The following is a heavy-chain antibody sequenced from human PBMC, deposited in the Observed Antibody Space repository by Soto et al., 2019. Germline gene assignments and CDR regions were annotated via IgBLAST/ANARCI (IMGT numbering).Heavy chain of an antibody. V-gene: IGHV4-31*03. D-gene: IGHD3-10*01. CDR1: GGSISSRGYY. Sequence: SETLSLTCTVSGGSISSRGYYWSWIRQHPGKGLEWIAYMYYSGRTYYNPSLKSRVTISVDTSKNQFSLKLSSVTAADTAEYYCARVPGVWGQGTLVTVSS. CDR2: MYYSGRT. J-gene: IGHJ4*02. CDR3: ARVPGV.